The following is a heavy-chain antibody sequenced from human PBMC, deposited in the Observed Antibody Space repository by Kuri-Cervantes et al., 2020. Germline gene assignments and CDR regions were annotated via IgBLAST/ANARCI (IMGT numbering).Heavy chain of an antibody. V-gene: IGHV3-7*01. CDR2: IKQDGSEK. D-gene: IGHD6-19*01. CDR1: GFTFSSYW. Sequence: GESLKISCAASGFTFSSYWMSWVRQAPGKGLEWVVNIKQDGSEKYYVDSVKGRFTISRDNAKNSLYLQMNSLRAGDTAVYYCARGVAGTQAGYYYYGMDVWGQGTTVTVSS. CDR3: ARGVAGTQAGYYYYGMDV. J-gene: IGHJ6*02.